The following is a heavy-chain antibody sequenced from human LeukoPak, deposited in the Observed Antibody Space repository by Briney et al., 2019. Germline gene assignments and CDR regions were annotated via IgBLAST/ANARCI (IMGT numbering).Heavy chain of an antibody. J-gene: IGHJ4*02. CDR1: GGTFSSYA. D-gene: IGHD6-13*01. Sequence: SVKVSCKASGGTFSSYAISWVRQAPGQGLEWMGRIIPILGIANYAQKFQGRVTMTEDTSTDTAYMELSSLRSEDTAVYYCATVGPSAAWDYWGQGTLVTVSS. V-gene: IGHV1-69*04. CDR2: IIPILGIA. CDR3: ATVGPSAAWDY.